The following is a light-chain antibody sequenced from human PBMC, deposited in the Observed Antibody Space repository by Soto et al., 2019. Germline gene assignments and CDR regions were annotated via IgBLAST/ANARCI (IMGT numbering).Light chain of an antibody. CDR1: SSDVGGYNY. V-gene: IGLV2-14*01. CDR2: DVS. CDR3: SSYTSSSTVV. Sequence: QSALTQPASVSGSPGQSITISCTGTSSDVGGYNYVSWYQQHPGKAPKLMIYDVSNRPSGVSNRFSCSKSGNTASLTISGLQAEDEADYYCSSYTSSSTVVCGGGTKVTVL. J-gene: IGLJ2*01.